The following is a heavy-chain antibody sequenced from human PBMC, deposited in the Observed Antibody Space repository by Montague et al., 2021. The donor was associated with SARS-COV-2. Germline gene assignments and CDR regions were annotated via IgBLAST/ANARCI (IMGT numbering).Heavy chain of an antibody. CDR2: INHGGST. Sequence: SETLSLTCAVHGTSFSGYYWNWIRQRPGKGLEWIGEINHGGSTNYNPSLKNRLTISADTSKNQFSLKLTSVAATDTAVYYCARLRDGVVPSPILGIGPYFTYYYMDVWGKGTTVTVSS. J-gene: IGHJ6*03. D-gene: IGHD2-15*01. CDR3: ARLRDGVVPSPILGIGPYFTYYYMDV. CDR1: GTSFSGYY. V-gene: IGHV4-34*01.